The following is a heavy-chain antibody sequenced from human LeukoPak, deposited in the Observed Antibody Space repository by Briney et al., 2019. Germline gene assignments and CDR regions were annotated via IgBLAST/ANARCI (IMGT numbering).Heavy chain of an antibody. D-gene: IGHD3-10*01. V-gene: IGHV3-66*01. CDR3: ARGDWVRGFDP. Sequence: GGSLRLSCTVSGFTVSINSMGWVRQAPGKGLEWVSFIYSGGNTHYSDSVKGRFTISRDNSKNTLYLQMNSLRAEDTAVYYCARGDWVRGFDPWGQGALVTVSS. CDR2: IYSGGNT. J-gene: IGHJ5*02. CDR1: GFTVSINS.